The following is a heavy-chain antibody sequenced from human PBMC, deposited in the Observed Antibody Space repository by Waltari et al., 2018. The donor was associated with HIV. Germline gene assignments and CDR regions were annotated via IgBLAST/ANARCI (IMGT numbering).Heavy chain of an antibody. CDR1: GFTFDDYA. CDR3: AKERGYYGMDV. CDR2: ISWNSGSI. Sequence: GFTFDDYAMHWVRQAPGKGLEWVSGISWNSGSIGYADSVKGRFTISRDNAKNSLYLQMNSLRAEDTALYYCAKERGYYGMDVWGQGTTVTVSS. V-gene: IGHV3-9*01. J-gene: IGHJ6*02. D-gene: IGHD3-10*01.